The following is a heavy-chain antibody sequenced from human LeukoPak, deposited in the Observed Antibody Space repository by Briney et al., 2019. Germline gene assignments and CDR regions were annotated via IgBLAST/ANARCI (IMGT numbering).Heavy chain of an antibody. D-gene: IGHD4-17*01. V-gene: IGHV3-33*01. Sequence: PGGSLRLSCAASGFTFSSYGMPWVRQAPGKGLEWVAVIWYDGSNKYYADSVKGRFTISRDNSKNTLYLQMNSLRAEDTAVYYCARAQDDYGVHNWFDPWGQGTLVTVSS. J-gene: IGHJ5*02. CDR3: ARAQDDYGVHNWFDP. CDR2: IWYDGSNK. CDR1: GFTFSSYG.